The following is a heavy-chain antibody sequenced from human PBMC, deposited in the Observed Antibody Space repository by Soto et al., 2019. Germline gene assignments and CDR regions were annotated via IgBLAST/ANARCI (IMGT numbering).Heavy chain of an antibody. CDR2: INTDGTSP. J-gene: IGHJ6*03. CDR1: GFTFSSYW. CDR3: ARRWEYFYMDV. D-gene: IGHD1-26*01. V-gene: IGHV3-74*03. Sequence: EVQLVESGGALVQPGGSLRLSCAASGFTFSSYWMHWVRQAPGKGLVWVSRINTDGTSPKYADSVKGRFTISRDNAKNTLYLQMISLRDEDTAVYYCARRWEYFYMDVWGKGTTVTVSS.